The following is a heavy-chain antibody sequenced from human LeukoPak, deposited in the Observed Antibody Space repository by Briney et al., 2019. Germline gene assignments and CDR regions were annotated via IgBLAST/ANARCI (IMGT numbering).Heavy chain of an antibody. CDR2: ISWNSGSI. CDR1: GFTFDDYA. Sequence: SLRLSCAASGFTFDDYAMHWVRQAPGKGLEWVSGISWNSGSIGYADSVKGRFTISRDNAKNSLYLQINSLRVEDTALYYCAKGRYSSGWYGIDYWGQGTLVTVSS. V-gene: IGHV3-9*01. CDR3: AKGRYSSGWYGIDY. J-gene: IGHJ4*02. D-gene: IGHD6-19*01.